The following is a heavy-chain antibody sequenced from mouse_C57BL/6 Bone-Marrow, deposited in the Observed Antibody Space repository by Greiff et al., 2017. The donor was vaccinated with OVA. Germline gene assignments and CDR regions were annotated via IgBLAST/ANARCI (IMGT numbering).Heavy chain of an antibody. CDR2: IWRGGST. J-gene: IGHJ3*01. D-gene: IGHD2-4*01. V-gene: IGHV2-5*01. Sequence: VMLVASGPGLVQPSQSLSITCTVSGFSLTSYGVHWVRQSPGKGLEWLGVIWRGGSTDYNAAFMSRLSITKDNSKSQVFFKMNSLQADDTAIYYCAKNDDYDYDWFAYWGQGTLVTVSA. CDR1: GFSLTSYG. CDR3: AKNDDYDYDWFAY.